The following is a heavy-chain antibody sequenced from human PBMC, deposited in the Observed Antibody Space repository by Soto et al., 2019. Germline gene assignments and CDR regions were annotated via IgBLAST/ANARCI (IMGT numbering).Heavy chain of an antibody. J-gene: IGHJ4*02. CDR1: GYSFFSYY. CDR2: FLASGGNT. V-gene: IGHV1-46*01. D-gene: IGHD3-3*01. CDR3: ARGGATLFGVIDS. Sequence: ASVKVSCKASGYSFFSYYIHWVRQAPGQGLEWMGRFLASGGNTDYAQRFRGRISMTRDTSTTNTVSLELTSLTSDDTAVYYCARGGATLFGVIDSWGQGTRVTVSS.